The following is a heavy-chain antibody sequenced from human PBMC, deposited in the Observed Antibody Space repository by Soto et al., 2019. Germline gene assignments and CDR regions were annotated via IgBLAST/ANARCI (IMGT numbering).Heavy chain of an antibody. Sequence: EVQLVESGGGLVQPGGSLRLSCAASGFTFSSYWMSWVRQAPGKGLEWVANIKQDGSEKYYVDSVKGRFTISRDNAKNSLYLQMNSLRAEDTAVYYCARDAFDGDYGLDAFDIWGQGTMVTVSS. CDR1: GFTFSSYW. J-gene: IGHJ3*02. V-gene: IGHV3-7*01. D-gene: IGHD4-17*01. CDR3: ARDAFDGDYGLDAFDI. CDR2: IKQDGSEK.